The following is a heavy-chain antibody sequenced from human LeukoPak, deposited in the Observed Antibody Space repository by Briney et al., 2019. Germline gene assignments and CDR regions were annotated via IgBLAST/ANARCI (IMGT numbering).Heavy chain of an antibody. J-gene: IGHJ4*02. CDR1: GYTFTSYA. V-gene: IGHV1-3*01. CDR3: ARVPRYYGSGSYYFDY. D-gene: IGHD3-10*01. Sequence: ASVKVSCKASGYTFTSYAMHWVRQAPGQRLEWMGWINAGNGNTKYSQKFQGRVTITRDTSASTAYMELSSLRSEDTAVYYCARVPRYYGSGSYYFDYWGQGTLVTVSS. CDR2: INAGNGNT.